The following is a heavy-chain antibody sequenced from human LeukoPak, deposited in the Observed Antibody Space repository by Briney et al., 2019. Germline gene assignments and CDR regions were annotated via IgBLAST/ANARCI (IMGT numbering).Heavy chain of an antibody. CDR3: AKLDSGYEGQLY. Sequence: PGGSLRLSCAASGFSFSSYWMHWVRQAPGKGLEWVSAISGSGGSTYYADSVKGRFTISRDNSKNTLYLQMNSLRAEDTAVYYCAKLDSGYEGQLYWGQGTLVTVSS. J-gene: IGHJ4*02. CDR1: GFSFSSYW. D-gene: IGHD5-12*01. CDR2: ISGSGGST. V-gene: IGHV3-23*01.